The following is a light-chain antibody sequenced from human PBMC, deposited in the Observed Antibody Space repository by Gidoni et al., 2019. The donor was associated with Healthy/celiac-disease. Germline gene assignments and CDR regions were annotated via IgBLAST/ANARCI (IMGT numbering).Light chain of an antibody. CDR1: QSVSSN. CDR2: GAS. J-gene: IGKJ3*01. Sequence: EIVMTQSPATLSVSPGERATLSCRASQSVSSNLAWYQQKPGQAPRLLIYGASTRATGIPARFSGSGSGTEFTLTISSLQSEDFAVYYCQQYNNWPSLTFGPXTKVDIK. V-gene: IGKV3-15*01. CDR3: QQYNNWPSLT.